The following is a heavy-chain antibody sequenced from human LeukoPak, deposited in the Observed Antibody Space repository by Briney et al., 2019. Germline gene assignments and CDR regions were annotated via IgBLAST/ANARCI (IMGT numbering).Heavy chain of an antibody. CDR3: AKGGDQAAFDI. J-gene: IGHJ3*02. CDR2: ISYDGSNK. Sequence: GGSLRLSCAASGFTFSSYGMHWVRQAPGKGLEWVAVISYDGSNKYYADSVKGRFTISRDNSTNTLYLQMNSLRAEDTAVCYCAKGGDQAAFDIWGQGTMVTVSS. CDR1: GFTFSSYG. V-gene: IGHV3-30*18. D-gene: IGHD3-10*01.